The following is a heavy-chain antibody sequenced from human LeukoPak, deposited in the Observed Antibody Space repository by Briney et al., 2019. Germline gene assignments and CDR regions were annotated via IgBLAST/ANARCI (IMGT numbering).Heavy chain of an antibody. Sequence: ASVKVSCKACGYTFTRYYMHWVRQAPGQGLEWMGIINPSGGSTSYAQKFQGRVTMTRDTYTSTVYMELSSLRSEDTAVYYCARGYREPGHDYWGQGTLVTVSS. CDR2: INPSGGST. CDR1: GYTFTRYY. V-gene: IGHV1-46*01. CDR3: ARGYREPGHDY. D-gene: IGHD1-14*01. J-gene: IGHJ4*02.